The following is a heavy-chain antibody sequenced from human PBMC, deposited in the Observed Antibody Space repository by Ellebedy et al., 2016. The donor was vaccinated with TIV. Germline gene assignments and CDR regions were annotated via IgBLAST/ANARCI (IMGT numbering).Heavy chain of an antibody. CDR3: PWVGSSPN. CDR1: GLTFSGYW. V-gene: IGHV3-30*03. CDR2: ISHDGSSQ. J-gene: IGHJ4*02. Sequence: GGSLRLSXEVSGLTFSGYWMHWVRQAPGKGLEWVAVISHDGSSQDYANSVKGRFTISRDDSKNTLYLQMNGLRGEDTAVYYCPWVGSSPNWGQGTLVTVSS. D-gene: IGHD1-26*01.